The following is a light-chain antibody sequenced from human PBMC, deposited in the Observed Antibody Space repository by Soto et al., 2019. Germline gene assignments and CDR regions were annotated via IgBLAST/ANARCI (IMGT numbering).Light chain of an antibody. J-gene: IGLJ2*01. Sequence: QSALTQPASVSGSPGQSITISCTGTSSDVGGYNYVSWYQQHPGKAPKLMIYDVSNRPSGVSNRFSGSKSGNTASLTISGLQAEDETDYYCSSYTSSSTPHVVFGGGTKLTVL. V-gene: IGLV2-14*01. CDR1: SSDVGGYNY. CDR2: DVS. CDR3: SSYTSSSTPHVV.